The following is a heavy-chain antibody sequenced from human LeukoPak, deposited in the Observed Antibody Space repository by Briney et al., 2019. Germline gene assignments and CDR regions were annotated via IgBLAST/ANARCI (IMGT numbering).Heavy chain of an antibody. CDR2: IYPGDSDT. CDR1: GYSFTSYW. V-gene: IGHV5-51*01. Sequence: GESLKISCKGSGYSFTSYWIGWVRQMPGKGLEWMGIIYPGDSDTRYSPSFQGQVTISADKSISTAYLQWGSLKASDTAMYYCARLLTAAGQRGGNWFDPWGQGTLVTVSS. J-gene: IGHJ5*02. CDR3: ARLLTAAGQRGGNWFDP. D-gene: IGHD6-13*01.